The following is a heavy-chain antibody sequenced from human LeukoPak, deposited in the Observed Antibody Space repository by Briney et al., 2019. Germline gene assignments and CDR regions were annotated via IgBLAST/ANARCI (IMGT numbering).Heavy chain of an antibody. Sequence: GGSLRLSCAASGFTFSSYSMSWVRQAPGKGLEWVSAISGSGGSTYYADSVKGRFTISRDNSKNTLYLQMNSLRAEDTAVYYCAKVGGWYLNYYYYYYMDVWGKGTTVTISS. CDR3: AKVGGWYLNYYYYYYMDV. V-gene: IGHV3-23*01. D-gene: IGHD6-19*01. CDR2: ISGSGGST. J-gene: IGHJ6*03. CDR1: GFTFSSYS.